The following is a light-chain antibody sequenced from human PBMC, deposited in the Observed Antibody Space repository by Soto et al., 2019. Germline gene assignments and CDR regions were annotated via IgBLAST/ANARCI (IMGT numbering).Light chain of an antibody. Sequence: EIVLTQSPGTLSLSPGERATLSCRASQSVGSNYFAWYQQKPVQAPRLLTYGASSRVSGIPDRFSCSGSGTAFTLTISKLAPEDFAVYYYQQYGSSPPYTFGQGTTLEIK. CDR2: GAS. J-gene: IGKJ2*01. CDR1: QSVGSNY. CDR3: QQYGSSPPYT. V-gene: IGKV3-20*01.